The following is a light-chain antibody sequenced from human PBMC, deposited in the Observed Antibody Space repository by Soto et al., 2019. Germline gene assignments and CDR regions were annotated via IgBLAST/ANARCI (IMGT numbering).Light chain of an antibody. CDR2: KAS. J-gene: IGKJ1*01. CDR1: QSISSW. CDR3: QQYNSYWT. V-gene: IGKV1-5*03. Sequence: DIQMTQSPSTLSASVGDRVTITCRASQSISSWLAWYQQKPGKAPKVLIYKASSLETGVPSRFSGSGSGTEFTLTISRLQPADFATYYCQQYNSYWTFGQGTKVEIK.